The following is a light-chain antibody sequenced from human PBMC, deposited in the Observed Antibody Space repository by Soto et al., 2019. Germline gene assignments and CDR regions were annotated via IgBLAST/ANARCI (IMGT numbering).Light chain of an antibody. Sequence: EVVLTQSPGTLSLSPGERATLSCRASQSVNSIYLAWYQQKPGQAPRLLIYGASSRATGIQDRFSGSGSGTEFTLTIRRLEPEDFAVYYCQQYGSSVTFGPGTKVDIK. CDR1: QSVNSIY. CDR2: GAS. J-gene: IGKJ3*01. CDR3: QQYGSSVT. V-gene: IGKV3-20*01.